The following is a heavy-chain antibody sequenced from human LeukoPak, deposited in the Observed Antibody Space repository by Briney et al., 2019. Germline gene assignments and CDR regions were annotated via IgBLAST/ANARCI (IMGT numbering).Heavy chain of an antibody. J-gene: IGHJ4*02. V-gene: IGHV3-21*01. CDR3: VKGWAYPDY. CDR1: GFIFSRFS. D-gene: IGHD5-24*01. CDR2: IDGSANNI. Sequence: GGSLRLSCAASGFIFSRFSMTWVRQAPGKGLEWVSSIDGSANNIYYADSVKGRFTISRDNAKNSLCLQMNSLRAEDTAVYYCVKGWAYPDYWGQGTLVTVSS.